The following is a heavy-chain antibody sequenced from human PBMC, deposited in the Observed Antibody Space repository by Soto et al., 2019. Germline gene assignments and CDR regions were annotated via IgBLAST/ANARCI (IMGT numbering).Heavy chain of an antibody. J-gene: IGHJ4*02. CDR1: GFTFSSTA. CDR2: ISHDGSNK. Sequence: QVQLVESGGGVVQPGRSLRLSCAASGFTFSSTAMHWVRQSPGKGREWVAVISHDGSNKYNADSVKGRFTISRDNSKNTLFLQMNSLRAEDTAVYYCARDEGTGRPLDYWGQGTLVTVSS. D-gene: IGHD1-1*01. CDR3: ARDEGTGRPLDY. V-gene: IGHV3-30-3*01.